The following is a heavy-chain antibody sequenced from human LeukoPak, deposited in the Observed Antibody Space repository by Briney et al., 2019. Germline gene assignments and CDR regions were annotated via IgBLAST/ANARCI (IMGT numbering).Heavy chain of an antibody. CDR1: GFTFGSYG. CDR3: AIMHGYYDGSGYWVQ. D-gene: IGHD3-22*01. CDR2: ITPNADRT. V-gene: IGHV3-23*01. Sequence: GGSLRLSCAASGFTFGSYGMSWVRQAPGKGLEWVSFITPNADRTSYADSVEGRFTISKDNPRNTLYMQMNSLRDEDTALYYCAIMHGYYDGSGYWVQWGQGTLVTVSS. J-gene: IGHJ1*01.